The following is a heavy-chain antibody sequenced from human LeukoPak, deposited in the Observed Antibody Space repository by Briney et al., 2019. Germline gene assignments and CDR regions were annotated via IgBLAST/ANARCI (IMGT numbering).Heavy chain of an antibody. CDR2: ISAYNGNT. CDR3: ARDQGGYYSSSWVFDY. Sequence: ASVKVSCKASGYTFTSYGISWVRQAPGQGLEWMGWISAYNGNTNYAQKLQGRVTMTTDTSTSTAYMGLRSLRSDDTAVYYCARDQGGYYSSSWVFDYWGQGTLVTVSS. CDR1: GYTFTSYG. J-gene: IGHJ4*02. V-gene: IGHV1-18*01. D-gene: IGHD6-13*01.